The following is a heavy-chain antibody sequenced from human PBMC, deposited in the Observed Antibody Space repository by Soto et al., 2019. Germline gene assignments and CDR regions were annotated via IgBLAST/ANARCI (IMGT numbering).Heavy chain of an antibody. V-gene: IGHV1-3*01. D-gene: IGHD1-26*01. CDR1: GYTFTSYA. CDR3: ARDNPNWGSYYY. CDR2: INAGNGNT. Sequence: QVQLVQSGAEVKKPGASVKVSCKASGYTFTSYAMHWVRQAPGQRLEWMGWINAGNGNTKYSQKFQGRVTITRDTRAITGYMELSSLISEDKAVYYCARDNPNWGSYYYRGQGSLVTVSS. J-gene: IGHJ4*02.